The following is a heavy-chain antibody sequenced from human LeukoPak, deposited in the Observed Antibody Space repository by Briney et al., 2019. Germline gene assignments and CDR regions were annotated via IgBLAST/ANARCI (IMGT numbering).Heavy chain of an antibody. CDR3: ARGFWNRVGLDY. CDR1: GGTFSSYA. J-gene: IGHJ4*01. Sequence: ASVKVSCKASGGTFSSYAISWVRQAPGQGLEWMGGIIPIFGTANYAQKFQGRVTITTDESTSTAYMELSSLRSEDTAGYYCARGFWNRVGLDYWGQGTLVTVSS. V-gene: IGHV1-69*05. CDR2: IIPIFGTA. D-gene: IGHD1-1*01.